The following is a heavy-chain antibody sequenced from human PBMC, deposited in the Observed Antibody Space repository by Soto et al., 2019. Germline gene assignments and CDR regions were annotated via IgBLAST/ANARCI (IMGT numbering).Heavy chain of an antibody. V-gene: IGHV4-39*01. J-gene: IGHJ4*02. CDR2: IYYSGST. D-gene: IGHD1-26*01. CDR1: GGSISSSSYY. Sequence: PSETLSLTCTVSGGSISSSSYYWGWIRQPPGKGLEWIGSIYYSGSTYYNPSLKSRVTISVDTSKNQFSLKLSSVTAADTAVYYCASHYQFDSGSYPYFDYWGQGTLVTVSS. CDR3: ASHYQFDSGSYPYFDY.